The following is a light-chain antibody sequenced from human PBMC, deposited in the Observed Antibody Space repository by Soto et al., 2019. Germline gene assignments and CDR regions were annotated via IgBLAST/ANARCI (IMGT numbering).Light chain of an antibody. V-gene: IGLV2-14*03. CDR3: CSLTPSHTYV. CDR1: SSDIGHYDY. Sequence: QSALTQPASVSGSPGQSITISCTGTSSDIGHYDYVSWYQQHPGKAPKLMIYHVTYRPSGVSNRYSGSKSGNSASLTISALQADDEADYYCCSLTPSHTYVFGSGTKVTVL. J-gene: IGLJ1*01. CDR2: HVT.